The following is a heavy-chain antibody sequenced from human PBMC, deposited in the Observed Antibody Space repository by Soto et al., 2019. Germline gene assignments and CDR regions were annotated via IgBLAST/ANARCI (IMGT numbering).Heavy chain of an antibody. D-gene: IGHD6-19*01. V-gene: IGHV4-59*01. CDR3: ARRGYSSGWYSYYFDY. J-gene: IGHJ4*02. CDR2: IYYSGST. Sequence: SETLSLTCTVSGGSISSYCWSWIGQPPGKGLEWIGYIYYSGSTNYNPSLKSRVTISVDTSKNQFSLKLSSVTAADTAVYYCARRGYSSGWYSYYFDYWGQATLVTVSS. CDR1: GGSISSYC.